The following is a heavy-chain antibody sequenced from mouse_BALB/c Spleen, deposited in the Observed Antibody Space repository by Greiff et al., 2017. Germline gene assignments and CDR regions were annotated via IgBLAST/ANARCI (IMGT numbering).Heavy chain of an antibody. CDR3: ARNYYYSSSWYFDV. CDR1: GFNIKDTY. CDR2: IDPANGNT. J-gene: IGHJ1*01. Sequence: LQQSGAELVKPGASVKLSCTASGFNIKDTYMHWVKQRPEQGLEWIGRIDPANGNTKYDPKFQGKATITAATSSNTAYLQLSSLTSEDTAVYYCARNYYYSSSWYFDVWGEGTTVTVSA. V-gene: IGHV14-3*02. D-gene: IGHD1-1*01.